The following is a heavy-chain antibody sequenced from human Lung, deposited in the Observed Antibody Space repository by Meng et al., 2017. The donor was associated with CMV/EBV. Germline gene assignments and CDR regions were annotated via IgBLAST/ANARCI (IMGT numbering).Heavy chain of an antibody. D-gene: IGHD3-10*01. CDR3: AREGGETYGSHYYYGIDD. CDR2: IRSKPYSYAT. V-gene: IGHV3-73*01. Sequence: GESLKISCAVSGFTFSGSPMHWVRQASGKGLEWFGRIRSKPYSYATEYAVSVKGRFTIYRDDSKNTALLQMDSLKTEDKVVYYCAREGGETYGSHYYYGIDDWGQGMTVTVSS. J-gene: IGHJ6*02. CDR1: GFTFSGSP.